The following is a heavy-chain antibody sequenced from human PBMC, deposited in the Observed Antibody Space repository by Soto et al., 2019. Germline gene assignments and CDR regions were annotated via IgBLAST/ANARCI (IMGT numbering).Heavy chain of an antibody. J-gene: IGHJ5*02. D-gene: IGHD6-13*01. CDR1: GGSISSYY. CDR2: IYTSGST. V-gene: IGHV4-4*07. Sequence: QVQLQESGPGLVKPWETLSLSCTVSGGSISSYYWRWIRQPAGKGLEWIGRIYTSGSTTYNPSLKSRVTMAVDTYKHQFSLKLRSVTAEDTAGYYCARVLTGSSSWDNWFDPWGQGTLVTVSS. CDR3: ARVLTGSSSWDNWFDP.